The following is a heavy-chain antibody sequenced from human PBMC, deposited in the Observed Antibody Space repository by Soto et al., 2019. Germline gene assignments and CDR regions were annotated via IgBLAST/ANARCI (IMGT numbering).Heavy chain of an antibody. CDR1: GFTFDDYT. J-gene: IGHJ6*02. V-gene: IGHV3-43*01. D-gene: IGHD6-13*01. Sequence: SGGSLRLSCAASGFTFDDYTMHWVRQAPGKGLEWVSLISWDGGSTYYADSVKGRFTISRDNSKNSLYLQMNSLRTEDTALYYCAKSLAAAGDIYYYYGMDVWGQGTTVTVSS. CDR3: AKSLAAAGDIYYYYGMDV. CDR2: ISWDGGST.